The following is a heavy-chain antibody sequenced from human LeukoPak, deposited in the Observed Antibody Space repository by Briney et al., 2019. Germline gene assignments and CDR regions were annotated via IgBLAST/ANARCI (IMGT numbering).Heavy chain of an antibody. CDR2: IYPGDSDT. J-gene: IGHJ6*03. CDR1: GYSFTNYW. V-gene: IGHV5-51*01. CDR3: ARHHMTSVITAPFYYIDV. D-gene: IGHD4-17*01. Sequence: GESLKISCKVSGYSFTNYWIGWVRQMPAKGLEWMGIIYPGDSDTRYSPSFQGQVTISADKSISTAYLQWSSLKASDTAIYYCARHHMTSVITAPFYYIDVWGTGATVTVSS.